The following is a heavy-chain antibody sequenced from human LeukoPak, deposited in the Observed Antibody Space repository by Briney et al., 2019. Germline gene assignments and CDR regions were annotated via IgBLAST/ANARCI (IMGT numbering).Heavy chain of an antibody. J-gene: IGHJ4*02. CDR1: GYTFTGYY. V-gene: IGHV1-2*02. CDR2: INPNSGGT. Sequence: ASVKVSCKAFGYTFTGYYMHWVRQAPGQGLEWMGWINPNSGGTNYAQKFQGRVTMTRDTSISTAYMELSRLRSDDTAVYYCARDRYCSSTSCSLPDYWGQGTLVTVSS. D-gene: IGHD2-2*01. CDR3: ARDRYCSSTSCSLPDY.